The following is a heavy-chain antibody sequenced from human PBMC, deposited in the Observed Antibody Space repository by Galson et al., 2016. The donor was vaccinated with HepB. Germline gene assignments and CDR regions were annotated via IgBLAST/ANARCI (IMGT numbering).Heavy chain of an antibody. D-gene: IGHD6-13*01. CDR1: GFTFSSYT. J-gene: IGHJ4*02. V-gene: IGHV3-21*01. Sequence: SLRLSCAASGFTFSSYTMNWVRQAPGKGLEWVSSISSSSSYIYYADSVKGRFTISRDNAKNSLYLQMNSLRAEDTAVYYCARVVLGRVIAAAGNDYWGQGTLVTVSS. CDR3: ARVVLGRVIAAAGNDY. CDR2: ISSSSSYI.